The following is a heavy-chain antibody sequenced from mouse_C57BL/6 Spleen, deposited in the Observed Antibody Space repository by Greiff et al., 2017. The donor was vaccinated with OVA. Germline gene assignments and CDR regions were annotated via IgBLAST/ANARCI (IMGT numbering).Heavy chain of an antibody. V-gene: IGHV2-2*01. D-gene: IGHD1-1*01. CDR3: ARGGSSSYYFDY. J-gene: IGHJ2*01. CDR1: GFSLTSYG. CDR2: IWSGGST. Sequence: VQLKESGPGLVQPSQSLSITCTVSGFSLTSYGVHWVRQSPGKGLEWLGVIWSGGSTDYNAAFISRLSISKDNSTRQVFFKMNSLQADDTAIDYCARGGSSSYYFDYWGQGTTLTVSS.